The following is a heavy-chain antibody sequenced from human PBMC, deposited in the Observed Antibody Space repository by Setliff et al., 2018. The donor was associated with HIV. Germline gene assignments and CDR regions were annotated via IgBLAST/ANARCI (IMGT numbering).Heavy chain of an antibody. D-gene: IGHD3-22*01. J-gene: IGHJ3*02. CDR2: MSYDGSKT. Sequence: GESLKISCAASGFTFNSHVVHWVRQAPGKGLQWVALMSYDGSKTFYADSVKGRFTISRDNSKNTLSLHINNLTTEDTAVYYCAREGPESSVYFDAFDIWGHGTTVTVS. CDR3: AREGPESSVYFDAFDI. CDR1: GFTFNSHV. V-gene: IGHV3-30*03.